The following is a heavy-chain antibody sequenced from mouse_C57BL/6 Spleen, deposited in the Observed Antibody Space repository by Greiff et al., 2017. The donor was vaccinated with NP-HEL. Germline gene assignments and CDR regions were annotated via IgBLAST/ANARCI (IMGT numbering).Heavy chain of an antibody. V-gene: IGHV5-6*01. CDR3: ARLGREYFDY. CDR1: GFTFSSYG. Sequence: EVKLVESGGDLVKPGGSLKLSCAASGFTFSSYGMSWVRQTPDKRLEWVATISSGGSYTYYPDSVKGRFTISRDNAKNTLYLQMSSLKSEDTAMYYCARLGREYFDYWGQGTTLTVSS. CDR2: ISSGGSYT. J-gene: IGHJ2*01. D-gene: IGHD4-1*01.